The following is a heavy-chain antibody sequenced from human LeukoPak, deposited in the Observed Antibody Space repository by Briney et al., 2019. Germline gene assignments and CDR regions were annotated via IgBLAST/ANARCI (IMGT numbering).Heavy chain of an antibody. CDR3: ARGITMIRGVITTPSDY. CDR2: LNPSSGSA. CDR1: GYTFTNYY. J-gene: IGHJ4*02. Sequence: GASVKLSCKASGYTFTNYYMHWVRQAPGQGLEWMGILNPSSGSADYAQKLLGRVTVTRDTSTSTVYMELSSLRSEDTAVYYCARGITMIRGVITTPSDYWGQGTLVTVSS. D-gene: IGHD3-10*01. V-gene: IGHV1-46*01.